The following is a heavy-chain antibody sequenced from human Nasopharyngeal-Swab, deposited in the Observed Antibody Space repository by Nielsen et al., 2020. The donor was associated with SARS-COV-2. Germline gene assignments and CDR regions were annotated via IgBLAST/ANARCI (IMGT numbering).Heavy chain of an antibody. D-gene: IGHD4-23*01. CDR1: GFTFDDYA. Sequence: GEYLKISGAASGFTFDDYAMHWDRQAPGKGLEWVALISYDGSNKYYADSVKGRFTISRDNSKNTLYLQMNSLRAEDTAVYYCAKVYGGSEFDPWGQGTLVTVSS. V-gene: IGHV3-30*18. CDR2: ISYDGSNK. J-gene: IGHJ5*02. CDR3: AKVYGGSEFDP.